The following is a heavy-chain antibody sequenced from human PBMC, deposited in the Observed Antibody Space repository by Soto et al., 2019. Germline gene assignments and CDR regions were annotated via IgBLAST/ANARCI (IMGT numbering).Heavy chain of an antibody. CDR2: INQGGSEK. Sequence: GGSLRLSCAASGFTFSSYAMSWVRQAPGKGLEWVATINQGGSEKYYVDSVKGRFTISRDNAKNSLYLQVNSLRVEDTAVYYCARDGVDAGLYFDYWGQGALVTVSS. V-gene: IGHV3-7*01. CDR1: GFTFSSYA. D-gene: IGHD2-15*01. CDR3: ARDGVDAGLYFDY. J-gene: IGHJ4*02.